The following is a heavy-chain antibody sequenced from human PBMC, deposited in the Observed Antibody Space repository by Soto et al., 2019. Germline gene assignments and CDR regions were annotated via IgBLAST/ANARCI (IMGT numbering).Heavy chain of an antibody. Sequence: SETLSVTCTFSDGSISIGGYSWSWIRQHPGKGLEWIGSIYYSGSTYYNPSLKSRVTISVDTSKNQFSLKLRSVTAADTAVYYCARKYYDFWSGYYPYFDYWGQGTMVTVSS. CDR3: ARKYYDFWSGYYPYFDY. CDR1: DGSISIGGYS. V-gene: IGHV4-31*03. CDR2: IYYSGST. D-gene: IGHD3-3*01. J-gene: IGHJ4*02.